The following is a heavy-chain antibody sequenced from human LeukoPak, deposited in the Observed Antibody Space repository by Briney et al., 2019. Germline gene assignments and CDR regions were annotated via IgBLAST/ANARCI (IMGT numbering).Heavy chain of an antibody. V-gene: IGHV1-69*13. CDR2: IIPIFGTA. Sequence: SVKVSCKASGGAFSSYAISWVRQAPGQGLEWMGGIIPIFGTANYAQKFQGRVTITADESTSTAYMELSSLGSEDTAVYYCAWCVVGGSCHIRYYYYGMDVWGQGTTVTVSS. D-gene: IGHD2-15*01. J-gene: IGHJ6*02. CDR1: GGAFSSYA. CDR3: AWCVVGGSCHIRYYYYGMDV.